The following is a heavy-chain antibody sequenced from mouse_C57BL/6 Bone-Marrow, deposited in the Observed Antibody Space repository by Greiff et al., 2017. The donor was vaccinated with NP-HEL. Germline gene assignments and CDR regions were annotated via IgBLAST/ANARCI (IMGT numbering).Heavy chain of an antibody. D-gene: IGHD2-14*01. Sequence: VQLQQSGPGLVQPSQSLSITCTVSGFSLTSYGVHWVRQSPGKGLEWLGVIWSGGTTDYNAAFISRLSISKDNSKSQVFFKMTSLQADDTAIYYCARPGTPFAYWGQVTLVTVSA. V-gene: IGHV2-2*01. J-gene: IGHJ3*01. CDR3: ARPGTPFAY. CDR1: GFSLTSYG. CDR2: IWSGGTT.